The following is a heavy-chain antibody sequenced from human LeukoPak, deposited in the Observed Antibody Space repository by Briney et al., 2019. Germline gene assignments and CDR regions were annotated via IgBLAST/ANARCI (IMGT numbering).Heavy chain of an antibody. D-gene: IGHD2-21*01. CDR2: IKSKTDGGTT. J-gene: IGHJ4*02. CDR1: GFTSSNAW. CDR3: TTFNFGVYVWSFDY. Sequence: PGGSLRLSCAASGFTSSNAWMSWVRQAPGKGLEWVGRIKSKTDGGTTDYAAPVKGRFTISRDDSKNTLYLQMNSLKTEDTAVYYCTTFNFGVYVWSFDYWGQGTLVTVSS. V-gene: IGHV3-15*01.